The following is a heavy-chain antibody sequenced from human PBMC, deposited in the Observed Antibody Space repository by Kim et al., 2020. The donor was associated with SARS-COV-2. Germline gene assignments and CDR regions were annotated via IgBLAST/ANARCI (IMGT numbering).Heavy chain of an antibody. V-gene: IGHV3-11*01. Sequence: IRYAATVNGRFTSSRDNAKNSVYLQMSGLRAGDTAVYYCASHRVGSWYEYWGHGTLVTVSS. CDR3: ASHRVGSWYEY. D-gene: IGHD1-1*01. J-gene: IGHJ4*01. CDR2: I.